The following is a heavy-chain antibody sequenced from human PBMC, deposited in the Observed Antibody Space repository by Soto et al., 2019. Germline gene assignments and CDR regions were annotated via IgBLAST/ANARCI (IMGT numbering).Heavy chain of an antibody. J-gene: IGHJ5*02. CDR3: AKGAYCSGGSCFPYNWFDP. Sequence: EVQLLESGGGLVQPGGSLRLSCADSGFTFSSYAMSWVRQAPGKGLEWVSAISGSGGSTYYADSVKGRFTISRDNSKNTLYLQMNSLRAEDTAVYYCAKGAYCSGGSCFPYNWFDPWGQGTLVTVSS. CDR1: GFTFSSYA. V-gene: IGHV3-23*01. CDR2: ISGSGGST. D-gene: IGHD2-15*01.